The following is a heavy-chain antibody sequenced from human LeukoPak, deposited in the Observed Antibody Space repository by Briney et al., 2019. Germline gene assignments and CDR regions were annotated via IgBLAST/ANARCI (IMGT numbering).Heavy chain of an antibody. V-gene: IGHV1-8*01. J-gene: IGHJ3*01. Sequence: ASVRVSCKASGYTFTSYDINWARQATGQGLEWMGWMKPHSGDTGYAQRFQGRVTMTRDTSTNTAYLELTSLISEDTAVYYCARYCSGNGCFPSSAAFDFWGQGTMVTVSS. CDR2: MKPHSGDT. CDR1: GYTFTSYD. CDR3: ARYCSGNGCFPSSAAFDF. D-gene: IGHD2-15*01.